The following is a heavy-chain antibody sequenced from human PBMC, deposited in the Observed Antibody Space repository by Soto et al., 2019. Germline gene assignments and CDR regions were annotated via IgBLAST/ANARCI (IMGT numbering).Heavy chain of an antibody. CDR1: GGTFSSYA. CDR2: IIPIFGTA. Sequence: ASVKVSCKASGGTFSSYAISWVRQAPGQGLEWMGGIIPIFGTANYAQKFQGRVTITADESTSTAYMELCSLRSEDTAVYYCASGGIAARAIYYYYGMDVWGQGTTVTVSS. V-gene: IGHV1-69*13. D-gene: IGHD6-13*01. CDR3: ASGGIAARAIYYYYGMDV. J-gene: IGHJ6*02.